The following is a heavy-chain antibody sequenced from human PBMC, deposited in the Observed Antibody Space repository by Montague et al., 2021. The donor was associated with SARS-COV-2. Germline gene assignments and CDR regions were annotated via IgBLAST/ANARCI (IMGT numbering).Heavy chain of an antibody. CDR1: GGSFSGYY. CDR3: ARLGEGVVPAPILGVGPFHSYCCMDV. Sequence: SETRSLTCAVYGGSFSGYYWNWIRQPPGKGLEWIGEINHGGSTNYNPSLQSRITISVDTSKNQFSLKVTSVAAADTAVYYCARLGEGVVPAPILGVGPFHSYCCMDVWGQGTTVTVYS. J-gene: IGHJ6*02. V-gene: IGHV4-34*01. D-gene: IGHD2-2*01. CDR2: INHGGST.